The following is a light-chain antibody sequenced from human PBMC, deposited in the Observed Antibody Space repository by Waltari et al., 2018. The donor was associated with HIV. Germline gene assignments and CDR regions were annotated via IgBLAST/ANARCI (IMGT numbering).Light chain of an antibody. CDR2: AVS. CDR3: SSYTSSSTRV. J-gene: IGLJ3*02. Sequence: QSALTQPASVSGSPGQPITISCTGTSSDVGGSNYVSWYQQHPGKAPKLMIYAVSNRPSVVSNRFSGSKSGNTASLTISGLQAEDEADYYCSSYTSSSTRVFGGGTNLTVL. V-gene: IGLV2-14*01. CDR1: SSDVGGSNY.